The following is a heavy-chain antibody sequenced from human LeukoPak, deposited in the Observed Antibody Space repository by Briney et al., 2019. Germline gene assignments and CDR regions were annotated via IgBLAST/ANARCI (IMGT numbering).Heavy chain of an antibody. D-gene: IGHD3-10*01. CDR1: GASISIYY. Sequence: SETLSLTCTISGASISIYYWSWIRQPAGKGLEWIGRMFTSAGTTNYNPSLQSRVAISVDTSKNQFSLRLNSVTAADTAVYYCARLHHDYGSGTYGGAYNYYMDVWGKGTTVTVSS. CDR3: ARLHHDYGSGTYGGAYNYYMDV. J-gene: IGHJ6*03. CDR2: MFTSAGTT. V-gene: IGHV4-4*07.